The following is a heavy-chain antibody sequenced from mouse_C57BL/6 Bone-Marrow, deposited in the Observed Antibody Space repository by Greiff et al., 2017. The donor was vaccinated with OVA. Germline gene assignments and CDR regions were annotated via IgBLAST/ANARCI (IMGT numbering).Heavy chain of an antibody. D-gene: IGHD1-1*01. CDR1: GFTFSDFY. CDR2: SRNKANDYTT. J-gene: IGHJ2*01. CDR3: ARDHYYYGFDY. V-gene: IGHV7-1*01. Sequence: EVNLVESGGGLVQSGRSLRLSCATSGFTFSDFYMEWVRQAPGKGLEWIAASRNKANDYTTEYSASVKGRFIVSRDTSQSILYLQMNALRAEDTAIYYCARDHYYYGFDYWGQGTTLTVSS.